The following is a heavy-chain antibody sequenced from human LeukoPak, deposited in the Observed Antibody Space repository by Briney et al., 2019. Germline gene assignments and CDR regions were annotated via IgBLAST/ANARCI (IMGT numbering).Heavy chain of an antibody. D-gene: IGHD2-2*01. CDR2: INYSGST. J-gene: IGHJ5*02. V-gene: IGHV4-59*08. CDR1: GGSISSYY. CDR3: ARGSAAAIMSWFDP. Sequence: PSETLSLTCTVSGGSISSYYWSWIRQPPGKGLEGIGYINYSGSTYYNPSLKSRVTISVDTSKNQFSLNLSSVTAADTAVYYCARGSAAAIMSWFDPWGQGSRVTVSS.